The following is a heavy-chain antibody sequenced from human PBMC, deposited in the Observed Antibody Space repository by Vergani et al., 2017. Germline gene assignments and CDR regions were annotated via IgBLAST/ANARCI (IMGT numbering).Heavy chain of an antibody. D-gene: IGHD6-13*01. CDR2: IYYSGST. Sequence: QVQLQESGPGLVKPSETLSLTCTVSGGSISSYYWSWIRQPPGKGLVWIGYIYYSGSTNYNPSLKSRVTISVDTSKNQFSLKLSSVTAADTAVYYCSREGAGYSSSWYRGGFDPWGQGTLVTVSS. V-gene: IGHV4-59*01. J-gene: IGHJ5*02. CDR3: SREGAGYSSSWYRGGFDP. CDR1: GGSISSYY.